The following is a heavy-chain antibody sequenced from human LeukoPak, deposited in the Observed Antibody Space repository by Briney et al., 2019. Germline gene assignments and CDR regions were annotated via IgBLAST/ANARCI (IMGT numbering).Heavy chain of an antibody. D-gene: IGHD6-13*01. Sequence: PGGSLRLSCAAPGFTVSSKYISWVRQAPGKGLEWVSLIYDGGSADYADSVKGRFTISRDNSKSKVYLQMNRLRVEDTAVYYCAREASYSSSWWYFDHWGQGTLVTVSS. V-gene: IGHV3-66*01. CDR3: AREASYSSSWWYFDH. CDR1: GFTVSSKY. J-gene: IGHJ4*02. CDR2: IYDGGSA.